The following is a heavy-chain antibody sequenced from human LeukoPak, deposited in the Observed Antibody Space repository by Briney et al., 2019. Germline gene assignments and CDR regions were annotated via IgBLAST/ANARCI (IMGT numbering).Heavy chain of an antibody. CDR1: GGSISSGDYY. Sequence: PSETLSLICTVSGGSISSGDYYGSWIRQPPGKGLEWIGYIYYSGSTYYNPSLKSRVTISVDTSKNQFSLKLSSVTAADTAVYYCARAGGVTTVTHFDYWGQGTLVTVSS. CDR2: IYYSGST. CDR3: ARAGGVTTVTHFDY. D-gene: IGHD4-11*01. J-gene: IGHJ4*02. V-gene: IGHV4-30-4*08.